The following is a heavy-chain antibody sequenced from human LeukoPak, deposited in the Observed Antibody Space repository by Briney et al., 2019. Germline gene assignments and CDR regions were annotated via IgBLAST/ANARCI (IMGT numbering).Heavy chain of an antibody. CDR2: IYPGDSDT. Sequence: GESLKISCKGSGYSFTSYWIGWVRQMPGKGLEWMGIIYPGDSDTRYSPSFQGQVTISADKSISTAYLQWSSLKASDTGFYFCARRPSIAAIAGNWFDPWGQGTLVTVSS. D-gene: IGHD6-13*01. CDR3: ARRPSIAAIAGNWFDP. V-gene: IGHV5-51*01. CDR1: GYSFTSYW. J-gene: IGHJ5*02.